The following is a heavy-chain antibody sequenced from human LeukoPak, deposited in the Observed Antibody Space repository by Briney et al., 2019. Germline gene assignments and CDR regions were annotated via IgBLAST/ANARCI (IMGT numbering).Heavy chain of an antibody. CDR3: AKESFIPYRYHSSGYIDY. CDR2: ISRSGGST. CDR1: GFTFSSYV. V-gene: IGHV3-23*01. D-gene: IGHD3-22*01. Sequence: GGSLRLSCAASGFTFSSYVISWVHQAPGKGLEWVSGISRSGGSTYYADSVKGRFTISRDNSENTLYLQMNSLRAEDTAVYYCAKESFIPYRYHSSGYIDYWGQGTLVTVSS. J-gene: IGHJ4*02.